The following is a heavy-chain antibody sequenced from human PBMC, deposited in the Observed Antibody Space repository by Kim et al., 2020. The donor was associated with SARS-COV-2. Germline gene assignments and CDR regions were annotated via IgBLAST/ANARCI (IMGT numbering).Heavy chain of an antibody. CDR1: GFTFSSYG. J-gene: IGHJ4*02. V-gene: IGHV3-33*05. Sequence: GGSLRLSCAASGFTFSSYGMHWVRQAPGKGLEWVAVISYDGSNKYYADSVKGRFTISRDNSKNTLYLQMNSLRAEDTAMYYCARGDTSTVGDYWGQGTLVTVSS. D-gene: IGHD4-17*01. CDR3: ARGDTSTVGDY. CDR2: ISYDGSNK.